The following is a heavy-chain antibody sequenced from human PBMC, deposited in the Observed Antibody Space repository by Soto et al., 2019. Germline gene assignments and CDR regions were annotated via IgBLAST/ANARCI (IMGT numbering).Heavy chain of an antibody. J-gene: IGHJ3*02. CDR2: IHYSGST. CDR3: ASHPVVTAWFGAFHI. V-gene: IGHV4-59*01. Sequence: ETLSLTCSVSGDSITTYYWHWIRQPPGKGLEWIGYIHYSGSTNYNPSLKSRVTISVDRSKNQFSLNLNSVTVADTAVYYCASHPVVTAWFGAFHIWGQGTMVTVSS. D-gene: IGHD2-21*02. CDR1: GDSITTYY.